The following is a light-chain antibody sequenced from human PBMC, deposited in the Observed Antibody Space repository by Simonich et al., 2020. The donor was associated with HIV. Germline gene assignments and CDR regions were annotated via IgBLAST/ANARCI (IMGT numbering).Light chain of an antibody. CDR1: QSVLYHSNNKNY. J-gene: IGKJ4*01. V-gene: IGKV4-1*01. Sequence: IVMTQSPDSLSVSLGERATINCKSSQSVLYHSNNKNYLAWYQQKPGKHHKLLIDWASTRESGVPDRFSGSGAGTDFTLTISSLQAEDVAVYYCQQYYSTPLTFGGGTKVEIK. CDR2: WAS. CDR3: QQYYSTPLT.